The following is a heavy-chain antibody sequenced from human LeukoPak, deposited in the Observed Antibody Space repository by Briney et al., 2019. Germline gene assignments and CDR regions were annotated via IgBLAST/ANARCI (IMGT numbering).Heavy chain of an antibody. Sequence: GGSPRLSCATSGFTFSNYAITWVRQAPGKGLEWVSTISASGGDRYYADSVKGRFTVSRDNSKNTLYLQMNSLTVKDTAVYYCAKAHSNSWTGFVYWGQGTLVTVSS. CDR3: AKAHSNSWTGFVY. D-gene: IGHD2/OR15-2a*01. J-gene: IGHJ4*02. V-gene: IGHV3-23*01. CDR2: ISASGGDR. CDR1: GFTFSNYA.